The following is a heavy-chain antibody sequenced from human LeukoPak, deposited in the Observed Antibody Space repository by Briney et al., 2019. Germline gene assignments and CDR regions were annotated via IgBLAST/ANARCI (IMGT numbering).Heavy chain of an antibody. J-gene: IGHJ4*02. D-gene: IGHD1-26*01. V-gene: IGHV3-23*01. Sequence: GGSVRLSCAASGFTFNTYGMNWVRQAPGKGLEWVSSITEFGATTYYADSVRGRFTVSRDNSKNTLYLQMNSLRAEDTAVYYCAKDLYSGSYYPFDYWGQGTLVTVSS. CDR1: GFTFNTYG. CDR3: AKDLYSGSYYPFDY. CDR2: ITEFGATT.